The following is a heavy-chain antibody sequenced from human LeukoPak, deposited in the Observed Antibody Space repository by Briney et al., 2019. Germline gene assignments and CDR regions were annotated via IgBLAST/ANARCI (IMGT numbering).Heavy chain of an antibody. D-gene: IGHD6-19*01. J-gene: IGHJ4*02. CDR2: ISYDGSNK. V-gene: IGHV3-30*12. CDR3: AIGKQSFDY. Sequence: TGGSLRLSCAGSGFSFSSYGMHWVRQAPGKGLEWVAVISYDGSNKYYADSVKGRFTVSRDNAKNSLYLQMNSLRAEDTAVYYCAIGKQSFDYWGEGTLVTVSS. CDR1: GFSFSSYG.